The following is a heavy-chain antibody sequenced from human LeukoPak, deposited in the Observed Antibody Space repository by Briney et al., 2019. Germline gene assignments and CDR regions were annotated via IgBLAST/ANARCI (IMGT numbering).Heavy chain of an antibody. CDR3: ATDKRVGASFHEY. CDR1: GFTFSNYW. D-gene: IGHD1-26*01. CDR2: IQQDGSAK. V-gene: IGHV3-7*01. J-gene: IGHJ4*02. Sequence: GGSLRLSCAASGFTFSNYWMSWVRQAPGKGLEWVASIQQDGSAKRYLGSVEGRFTISRDNDENSLFLQMNSLRAEDTAVYFCATDKRVGASFHEYWGPGTLVTISS.